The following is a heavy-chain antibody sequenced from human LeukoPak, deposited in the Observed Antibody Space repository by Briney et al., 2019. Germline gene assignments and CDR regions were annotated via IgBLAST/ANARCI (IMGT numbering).Heavy chain of an antibody. CDR1: GFSFSDYG. CDR3: AKDRSFSSSNFVDP. Sequence: GGSLRLSCGASGFSFSDYGMHWVRQAPGKGLEWVAFIRHDGNKKYLPDSMKGRFSVSRDNSKNTLYLQMNSLRAEDTAVYYCAKDRSFSSSNFVDPWGQGTLVTVSS. CDR2: IRHDGNKK. J-gene: IGHJ5*02. D-gene: IGHD6-6*01. V-gene: IGHV3-30*02.